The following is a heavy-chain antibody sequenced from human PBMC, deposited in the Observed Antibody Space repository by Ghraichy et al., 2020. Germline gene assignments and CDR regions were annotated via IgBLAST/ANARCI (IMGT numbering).Heavy chain of an antibody. CDR2: ITASGGGT. V-gene: IGHV3-23*01. CDR1: EITFSNYA. D-gene: IGHD3-3*01. CDR3: AKLLLWSDYYTADH. J-gene: IGHJ4*02. Sequence: GGSLRLSCTASEITFSNYAMIWGRQAPGKGLEWVSAITASGGGTYYVDSVQGRFTISRDNSKNTLYLQMRSLTDEDTAVYYCAKLLLWSDYYTADHWGQGTLVTVCS.